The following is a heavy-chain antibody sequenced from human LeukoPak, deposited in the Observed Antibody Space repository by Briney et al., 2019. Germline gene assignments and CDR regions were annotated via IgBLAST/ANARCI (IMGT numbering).Heavy chain of an antibody. CDR3: AKDLSGYSYPYYFDY. CDR2: ISGSGGST. Sequence: GGSLRLSCAASEFTFSSYAMSWVRQAPGKGLEWVSAISGSGGSTYYADSVKGRFTISRDNSKNTLYLQMNSLRAEDTAVYYCAKDLSGYSYPYYFDYWGQGTLVTVSS. J-gene: IGHJ4*02. D-gene: IGHD5-18*01. V-gene: IGHV3-23*01. CDR1: EFTFSSYA.